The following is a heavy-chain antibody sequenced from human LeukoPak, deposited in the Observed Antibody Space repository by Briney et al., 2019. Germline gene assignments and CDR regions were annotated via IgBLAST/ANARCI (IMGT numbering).Heavy chain of an antibody. CDR3: TRQPQGTGTVDY. CDR1: GFTFSDSP. CDR2: VRGKGNNYAT. D-gene: IGHD3/OR15-3a*01. J-gene: IGHJ4*02. V-gene: IGHV3-73*01. Sequence: PGGSLRLSCAASGFTFSDSPIHWLRQAPGKGLEGVGRVRGKGNNYATGYAASVKGRFSISRDDSKSTAYLQMNSLKIGDTAVYYCTRQPQGTGTVDYWGQGTLVTVSP.